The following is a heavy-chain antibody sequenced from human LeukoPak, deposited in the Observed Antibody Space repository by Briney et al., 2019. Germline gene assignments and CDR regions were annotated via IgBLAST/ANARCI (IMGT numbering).Heavy chain of an antibody. V-gene: IGHV1-46*01. CDR2: INPSGGST. D-gene: IGHD6-13*01. Sequence: ASVTVSCTASGYTFTSYYMHWVRQAPGQGLEWMGIINPSGGSTSYAQKFQGRVTMTRDTSTSTVYMELSSLRSEDTAVYYCARDADSGSGPLNNWFDPWGQGTLVTVSS. CDR1: GYTFTSYY. J-gene: IGHJ5*02. CDR3: ARDADSGSGPLNNWFDP.